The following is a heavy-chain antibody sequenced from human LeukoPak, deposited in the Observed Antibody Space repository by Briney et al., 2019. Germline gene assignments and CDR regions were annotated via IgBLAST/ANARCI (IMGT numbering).Heavy chain of an antibody. V-gene: IGHV3-30*14. J-gene: IGHJ4*02. CDR3: ARQNTPHGNFDY. Sequence: GGSLRLSCAASGFTFRNYVIHWVRQAPGKGLEWVAVTSSDLNVKLYADSVKGRFTISRENAKKSLFLQMNSLRAEDTAVYYCARQNTPHGNFDYWGQGTLVTVSS. D-gene: IGHD1-26*01. CDR1: GFTFRNYV. CDR2: TSSDLNVK.